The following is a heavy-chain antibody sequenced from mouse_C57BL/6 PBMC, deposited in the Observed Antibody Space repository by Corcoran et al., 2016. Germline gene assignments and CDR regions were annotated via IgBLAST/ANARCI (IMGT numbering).Heavy chain of an antibody. V-gene: IGHV9-3*01. CDR2: INTYSGVP. CDR3: ARQHWELRAMDY. D-gene: IGHD4-1*01. CDR1: GYTFTTYG. J-gene: IGHJ4*01. Sequence: QIQLVQSGPELKKPGETVKISCKASGYTFTTYGMSWVKQAPGKGLKWMGWINTYSGVPTYADDFKGRFAFSLETSASTAYLQINNLKNEDTATYFCARQHWELRAMDYWGQGTSVTVSS.